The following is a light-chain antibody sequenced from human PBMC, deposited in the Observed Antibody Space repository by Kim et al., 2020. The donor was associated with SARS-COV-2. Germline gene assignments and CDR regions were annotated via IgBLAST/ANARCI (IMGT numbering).Light chain of an antibody. J-gene: IGKJ1*01. Sequence: EIVMTQSPATLSVSPGERANLSCRASQSISSDLAWYQQKPGQAPRLLIYGASTRATGIPDRFSGSGSGTEFTLTISSLQSEDFAVYYCQNYGNCPPWTFGQGTKVDIK. CDR3: QNYGNCPPWT. CDR2: GAS. CDR1: QSISSD. V-gene: IGKV3-15*01.